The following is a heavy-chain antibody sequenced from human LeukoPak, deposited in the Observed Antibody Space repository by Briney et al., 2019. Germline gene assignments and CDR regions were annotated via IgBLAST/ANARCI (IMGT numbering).Heavy chain of an antibody. CDR2: ISSSSSAI. Sequence: GGPLRLSCAASGFTFSSFAMNWVRQAPGKGLEWLSYISSSSSAIYYADSVKGRFTISRDNAKKSLYLQMNSLRAEDTAVYYCARDHAGYDYWGQGTLVTVSS. D-gene: IGHD5-18*01. V-gene: IGHV3-48*01. CDR3: ARDHAGYDY. CDR1: GFTFSSFA. J-gene: IGHJ4*02.